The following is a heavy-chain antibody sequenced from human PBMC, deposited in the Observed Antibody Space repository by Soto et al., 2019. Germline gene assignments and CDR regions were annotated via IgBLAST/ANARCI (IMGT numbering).Heavy chain of an antibody. J-gene: IGHJ4*02. CDR2: ISYGGSNK. Sequence: GGSLRLSCAASGFTFSSYGMHWVRQAPGKGLEWVAVISYGGSNKYYADSVKGRFTISRDNSKNTLYLQMNSLRAEDTAVYYCAKSRGYSYGYHFDYWGQGTLVTVSS. D-gene: IGHD5-18*01. CDR3: AKSRGYSYGYHFDY. CDR1: GFTFSSYG. V-gene: IGHV3-30*18.